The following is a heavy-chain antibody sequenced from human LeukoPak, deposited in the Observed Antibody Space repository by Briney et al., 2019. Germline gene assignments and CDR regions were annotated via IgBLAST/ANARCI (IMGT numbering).Heavy chain of an antibody. CDR1: GFTFSSYS. J-gene: IGHJ4*02. V-gene: IGHV3-21*01. CDR3: ARDLDPFGVVSPFDY. CDR2: ISSSDNYV. D-gene: IGHD3-3*01. Sequence: PGGSLRLSCAASGFTFSSYSMNWVRQAPGKGLEWVSSISSSDNYVYYADSVKGRFTISRDNAKNSLYLQMNSLRAEDTAVYYCARDLDPFGVVSPFDYWGQGTLVTVSS.